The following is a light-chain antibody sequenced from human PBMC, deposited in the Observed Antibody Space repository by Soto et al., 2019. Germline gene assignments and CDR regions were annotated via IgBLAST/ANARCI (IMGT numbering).Light chain of an antibody. CDR1: SSYVGAYNY. CDR3: TSYTTSSTYV. V-gene: IGLV2-14*01. CDR2: DDT. Sequence: QSVLTQPASVSGSPGQSIAISCTGTSSYVGAYNYVFRYQQYPGKAPKLIIYDDTNRPSGVSDRFSGSKSGNTASLTISGLQAEDEADYYCTSYTTSSTYVFGTGTKVT. J-gene: IGLJ1*01.